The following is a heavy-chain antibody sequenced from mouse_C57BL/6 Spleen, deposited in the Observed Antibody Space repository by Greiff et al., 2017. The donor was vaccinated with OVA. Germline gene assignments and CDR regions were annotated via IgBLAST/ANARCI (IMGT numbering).Heavy chain of an antibody. J-gene: IGHJ4*01. Sequence: EVKLEESGGGLVKPGGSLKLSCAASGFTFSSYAMSWVRQTPEKRLEWVATISDGGSYTYYPDNVKGRFTISRDNAKNNLYLQMSHLKSEDTAMYYCARGTQLGGYAMDYWGQGTSVTVSS. CDR1: GFTFSSYA. CDR2: ISDGGSYT. D-gene: IGHD4-1*02. V-gene: IGHV5-4*03. CDR3: ARGTQLGGYAMDY.